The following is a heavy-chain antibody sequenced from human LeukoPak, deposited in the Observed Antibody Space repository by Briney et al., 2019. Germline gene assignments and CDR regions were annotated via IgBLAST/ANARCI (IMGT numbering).Heavy chain of an antibody. CDR2: ISNTGSDT. Sequence: SGGSLRLSCAASGFTFSSYAMSWVRQAPGKGLEWVSVISNTGSDTYYADSVNDRFFISRDNSKNTLYLQMNSLRAEDTALYYCAKRFYGSGSFYGDWGRGTLVTVSS. D-gene: IGHD3-10*01. J-gene: IGHJ4*02. V-gene: IGHV3-23*01. CDR1: GFTFSSYA. CDR3: AKRFYGSGSFYGD.